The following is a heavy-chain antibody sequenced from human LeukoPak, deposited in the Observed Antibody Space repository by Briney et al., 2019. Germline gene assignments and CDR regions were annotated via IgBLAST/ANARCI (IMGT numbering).Heavy chain of an antibody. V-gene: IGHV7-4-1*02. D-gene: IGHD2-15*01. J-gene: IGHJ5*02. CDR3: ARSGTFDP. CDR1: GYTFTGYY. Sequence: ASVRVSCKASGYTFTGYYMHWVRQAPGQGLEWMGWINTNTGNPTYAQGFTGRFVSSLDTSVSTAYLQISSLKAEDTAVYYCARSGTFDPWGQGTLVTVSS. CDR2: INTNTGNP.